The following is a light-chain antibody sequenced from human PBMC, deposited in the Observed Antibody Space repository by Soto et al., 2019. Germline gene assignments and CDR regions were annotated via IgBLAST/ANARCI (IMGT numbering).Light chain of an antibody. V-gene: IGKV1-5*02. CDR1: QSISQW. Sequence: DIQMTQSPSTLSASVGDRVTIIFRASQSISQWLSWYQQRPGKAPKLLIYDATSLEGGVSSRFGGSGSGTEFTLTINSLQPDDLATYYCQQYNSYPWTFGQGTKVDIK. CDR3: QQYNSYPWT. CDR2: DAT. J-gene: IGKJ1*01.